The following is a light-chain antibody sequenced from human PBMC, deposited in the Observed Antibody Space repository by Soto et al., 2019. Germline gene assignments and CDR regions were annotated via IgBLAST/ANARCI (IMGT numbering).Light chain of an antibody. Sequence: QSALTQPASVSGSPRQSITISCTGTSSDVGGYNFVSWYQQHPGKAPKLMIYDVSNRPSGVSNRFSGSKSGNTASLTISGLQAEDEADYYCNSYTSSSTRVFGTGTKLTVL. CDR1: SSDVGGYNF. J-gene: IGLJ1*01. CDR3: NSYTSSSTRV. V-gene: IGLV2-14*01. CDR2: DVS.